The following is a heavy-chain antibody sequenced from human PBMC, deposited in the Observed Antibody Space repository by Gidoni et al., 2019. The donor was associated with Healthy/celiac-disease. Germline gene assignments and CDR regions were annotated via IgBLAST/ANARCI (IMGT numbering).Heavy chain of an antibody. CDR1: GFTFSSSW. CDR3: ARGIGYCSSTSCYYYYYYYMDV. V-gene: IGHV3-7*01. Sequence: EVQLVESGGGLVQPGGSLSLSCAASGFTFSSSWMSWVSQAPGKGLAWLTNIKQDGSEKYYVDAVKGRFTISRDNAKNSLYLQMNSLRAEDTAVYYCARGIGYCSSTSCYYYYYYYMDVWGKGTTVTVSS. D-gene: IGHD2-2*01. CDR2: IKQDGSEK. J-gene: IGHJ6*03.